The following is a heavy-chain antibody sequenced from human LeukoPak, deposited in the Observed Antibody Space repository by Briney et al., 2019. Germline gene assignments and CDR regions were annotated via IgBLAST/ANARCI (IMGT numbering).Heavy chain of an antibody. CDR1: GGTFSSYA. D-gene: IGHD4-17*01. CDR3: ARDLLTTKAFDI. CDR2: IIPIFGTA. J-gene: IGHJ3*02. Sequence: SVKVSCKASGGTFSSYAISWVRQAPGQGLEWMGGIIPIFGTANYAQKFQGRVTITADEFTSTAYMELSSLRSEDTAVYYCARDLLTTKAFDIWGQGTMVTVSS. V-gene: IGHV1-69*13.